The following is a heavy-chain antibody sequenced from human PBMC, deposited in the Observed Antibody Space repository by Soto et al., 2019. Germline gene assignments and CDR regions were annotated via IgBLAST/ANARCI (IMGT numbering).Heavy chain of an antibody. D-gene: IGHD2-15*01. CDR3: AKGGYCSGGSCLGGAFDI. Sequence: GGSLRLSCAASGFTFDDYAMHWVRQAPGKGLEWVSGISWNSGSIGYADSVKGRFTISKDNAKNSLYLQMNSLRAEDTALYYCAKGGYCSGGSCLGGAFDIWGQGTMVTVSS. CDR1: GFTFDDYA. J-gene: IGHJ3*02. CDR2: ISWNSGSI. V-gene: IGHV3-9*01.